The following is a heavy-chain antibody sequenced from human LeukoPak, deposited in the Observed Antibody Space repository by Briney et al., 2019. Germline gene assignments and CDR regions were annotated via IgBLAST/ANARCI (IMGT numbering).Heavy chain of an antibody. CDR3: VRDVFSLGDS. D-gene: IGHD2/OR15-2a*01. CDR1: GFTFSSYE. Sequence: GGSLRLSCAASGFTFSSYEMNWVRQAPGKGLVWVSHINHDGTLRNYADSVKGRFTISRDFAKNTLYLQMNTLGAEDTAVYYCVRDVFSLGDSWGQGTLVTVSS. CDR2: INHDGTLR. V-gene: IGHV3-74*01. J-gene: IGHJ4*02.